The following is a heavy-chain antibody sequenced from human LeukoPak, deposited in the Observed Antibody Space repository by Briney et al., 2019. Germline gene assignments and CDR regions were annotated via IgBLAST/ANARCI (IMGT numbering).Heavy chain of an antibody. CDR3: AKGGSRGATPYYFDY. CDR2: ISDSGGNT. V-gene: IGHV3-23*01. Sequence: PGGSLRLSCAASGFTFSSYGMHWVRQAPGKGLEWVSAISDSGGNTYYADSVKGRFTISRDNSKNTLYLQMNSLRAEDTAVYFCAKGGSRGATPYYFDYWGQGTLVTVSS. D-gene: IGHD1-26*01. J-gene: IGHJ4*02. CDR1: GFTFSSYG.